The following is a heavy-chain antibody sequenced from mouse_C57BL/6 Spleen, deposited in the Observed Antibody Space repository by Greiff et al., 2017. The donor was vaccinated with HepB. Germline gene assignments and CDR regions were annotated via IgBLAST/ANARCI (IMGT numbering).Heavy chain of an antibody. CDR2: IYPGDGDT. CDR3: ARRDYGYAMDY. D-gene: IGHD1-1*01. CDR1: GYAFSSYW. J-gene: IGHJ4*01. Sequence: LQESGAELVKPGASVKISCKASGYAFSSYWMNWVKQRPGKGLEWIGQIYPGDGDTNYNGKFKGKATLTADKSSSTAYMQLSSLTSEDSAVYFCARRDYGYAMDYWGQGTSVTVSS. V-gene: IGHV1-80*01.